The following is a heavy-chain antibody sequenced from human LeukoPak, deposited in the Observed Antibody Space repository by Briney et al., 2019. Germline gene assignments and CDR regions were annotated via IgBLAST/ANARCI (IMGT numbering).Heavy chain of an antibody. CDR3: AKDRVEVTYFDY. CDR1: GFTFSSYG. CDR2: ISYGGSNK. D-gene: IGHD2-21*02. V-gene: IGHV3-30*18. J-gene: IGHJ4*02. Sequence: SGGSLRLSCAASGFTFSSYGMHWVRQAPGKGLEWVAVISYGGSNKYYTDSVKGRFTISRDNFKNTLYLQMNSLRAEDTAVYYCAKDRVEVTYFDYWGRGTLVTVSS.